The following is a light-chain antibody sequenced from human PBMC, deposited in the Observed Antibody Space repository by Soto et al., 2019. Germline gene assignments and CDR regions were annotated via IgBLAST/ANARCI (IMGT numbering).Light chain of an antibody. Sequence: EIVLTQSPGTLSLSPGERATLSCRASQSVAKNYLAWYQQKPGQPPRLLIYGASTRATDIPDRFSGSGSGTDFTLTISSLQPEDFATFYCQQSYSTPFTFGQGTKLEI. CDR1: QSVAKNY. CDR2: GAS. CDR3: QQSYSTPFT. J-gene: IGKJ2*01. V-gene: IGKV3-20*01.